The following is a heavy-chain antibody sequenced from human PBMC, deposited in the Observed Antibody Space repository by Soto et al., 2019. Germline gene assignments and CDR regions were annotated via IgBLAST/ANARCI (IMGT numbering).Heavy chain of an antibody. V-gene: IGHV4-59*01. CDR2: IYYSGST. D-gene: IGHD6-13*01. CDR3: ASYSIAAAGTSTEDNYYYGMDV. CDR1: GGSISSYY. J-gene: IGHJ6*02. Sequence: SETLSLTCTVSGGSISSYYWSWIRQPPGKGLEWIGYIYYSGSTNYNPSLKSRVTISVDTSKNQFSLKLSSVTAADTAVYYCASYSIAAAGTSTEDNYYYGMDVWGQGTTVTVSS.